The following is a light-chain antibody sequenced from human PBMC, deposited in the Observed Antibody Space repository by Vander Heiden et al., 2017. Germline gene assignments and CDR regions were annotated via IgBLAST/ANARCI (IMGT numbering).Light chain of an antibody. CDR3: SSYTSSSTLDVV. CDR1: SSDVGSYNY. J-gene: IGLJ2*01. Sequence: ALTSPAAVTGSPGQSITISCTGTSSDVGSYNYVSWYQQHPGKAPKLMIYDVTSRPSGVSDRFSGSKSANTASLTISGLQAEDEADYYCSSYTSSSTLDVVFGGGTKLTVL. CDR2: DVT. V-gene: IGLV2-14*01.